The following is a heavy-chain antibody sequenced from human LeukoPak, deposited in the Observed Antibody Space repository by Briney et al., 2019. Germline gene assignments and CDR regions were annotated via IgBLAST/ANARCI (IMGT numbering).Heavy chain of an antibody. V-gene: IGHV3-33*06. CDR3: AKALSDDYYYYMDV. J-gene: IGHJ6*03. Sequence: GGSLRLSCAASGFTFSSYGMHWVRQAPGKGLEWVAVIWYDGSNKYYADSVEGRFTISRDNSKNTLYLQMNSLRAEDTAVYYCAKALSDDYYYYMDVWGKGTTVTVSS. CDR1: GFTFSSYG. CDR2: IWYDGSNK.